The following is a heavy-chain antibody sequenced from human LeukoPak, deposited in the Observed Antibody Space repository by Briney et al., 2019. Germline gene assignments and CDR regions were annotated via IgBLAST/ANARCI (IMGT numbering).Heavy chain of an antibody. D-gene: IGHD6-19*01. V-gene: IGHV3-53*01. J-gene: IGHJ3*02. CDR2: IYSGGST. CDR1: GFTVSSNY. Sequence: GGSLRLSCAASGFTVSSNYMSWVRQAPGKGLEWVSVIYSGGSTYYADPVKGRFTISRDNSKNTLYLLMNSLRAEDTAVYYCARDRPSYRSGWKNAFDIWGQGTMVTVSS. CDR3: ARDRPSYRSGWKNAFDI.